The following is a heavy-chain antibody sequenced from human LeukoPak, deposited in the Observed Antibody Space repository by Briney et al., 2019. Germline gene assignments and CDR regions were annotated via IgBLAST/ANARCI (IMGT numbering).Heavy chain of an antibody. Sequence: SETLSLTCTVSGGSISSYYWSWIRQPPGKGLEWIGYIYYSGSTNYNPSLKSRVTISVDTSKNQFSLKLSSVTAADTAVYYCARDREYAAVYSGYHRAYYYYGMDVWGQGTTVTVSS. CDR2: IYYSGST. J-gene: IGHJ6*02. V-gene: IGHV4-59*01. CDR1: GGSISSYY. CDR3: ARDREYAAVYSGYHRAYYYYGMDV. D-gene: IGHD5-12*01.